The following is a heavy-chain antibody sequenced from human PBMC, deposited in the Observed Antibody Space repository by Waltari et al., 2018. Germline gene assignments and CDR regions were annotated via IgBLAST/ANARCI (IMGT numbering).Heavy chain of an antibody. D-gene: IGHD2-15*01. CDR3: ARAWGLVAAIDY. J-gene: IGHJ4*02. CDR1: AGTFSSYA. Sequence: QVQLVQSGAEVKKPGSSVKVYCKASAGTFSSYAISWVRPAPGQGLEWMGGIIPILGIANYAQKFQGRVTITAHKSTSTAYMELSSLRSEDTAVYYGARAWGLVAAIDYWGQGTLVTVSS. V-gene: IGHV1-69*10. CDR2: IIPILGIA.